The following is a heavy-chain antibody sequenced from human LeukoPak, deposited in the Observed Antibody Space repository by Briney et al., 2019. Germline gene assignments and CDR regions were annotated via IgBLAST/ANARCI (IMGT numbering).Heavy chain of an antibody. CDR1: GGSFSGYY. D-gene: IGHD1-26*01. J-gene: IGHJ4*02. CDR2: INHSGST. Sequence: PSETLSLTCAVYGGSFSGYYWSWIRQPPGKGLEWIGEINHSGSTNYNPSLKSRVTISVDTSKNQFSLKLSSVTAADTAVYYCARVGGWRGYSGSYLKKFPFDYWGQGTLVTVSS. CDR3: ARVGGWRGYSGSYLKKFPFDY. V-gene: IGHV4-34*01.